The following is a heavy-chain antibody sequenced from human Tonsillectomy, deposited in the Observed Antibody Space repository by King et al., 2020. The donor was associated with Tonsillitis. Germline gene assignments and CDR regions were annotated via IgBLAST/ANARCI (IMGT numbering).Heavy chain of an antibody. V-gene: IGHV1-8*01. CDR3: ARSAAGNSDYYGLDV. Sequence: QLVQSGAEVKKPGASVKVSCKASGYTFTSYDFTWVRQATGQGLEWMGWMNPNSGNTAYAQKFQGRLTVTRNTSISTAYMELSRLSSKDTAVYYCARSAAGNSDYYGLDVWGQGTTVTVSS. CDR2: MNPNSGNT. J-gene: IGHJ6*02. CDR1: GYTFTSYD. D-gene: IGHD6-13*01.